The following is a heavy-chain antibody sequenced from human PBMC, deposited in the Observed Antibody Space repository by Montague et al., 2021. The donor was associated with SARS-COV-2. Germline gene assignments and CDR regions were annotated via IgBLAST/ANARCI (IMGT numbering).Heavy chain of an antibody. J-gene: IGHJ6*02. V-gene: IGHV4-61*02. CDR3: ARVGVGTMVRGVIPAYYDSGMDV. Sequence: TLSLTCTVSGGSISSGSYYWSWIRQPAGKGLEWIGRIYTSGSTNYNPSLKSRVTISVDTSKDQFSPKLSSVTAADTAVYYCARVGVGTMVRGVIPAYYDSGMDVGGQGTTDPVS. D-gene: IGHD3-10*01. CDR2: IYTSGST. CDR1: GGSISSGSYY.